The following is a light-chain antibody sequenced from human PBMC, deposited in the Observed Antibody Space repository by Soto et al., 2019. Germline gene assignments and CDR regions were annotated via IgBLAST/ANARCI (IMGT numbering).Light chain of an antibody. CDR3: QQYDNWPPWT. Sequence: EIVMTQSPDTLSVSPLERATRTFMAGQGVTTNFAWYQQKSGQSPRLLIYDVSIRATGIPARFSGSGSGTEFKLTISSLQSEDFAVYYCQQYDNWPPWTFGQGTKVDIK. V-gene: IGKV3-15*01. CDR1: QGVTTN. J-gene: IGKJ1*01. CDR2: DVS.